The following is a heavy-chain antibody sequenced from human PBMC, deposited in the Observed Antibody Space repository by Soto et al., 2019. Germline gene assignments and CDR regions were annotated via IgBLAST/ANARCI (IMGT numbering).Heavy chain of an antibody. CDR3: ASEYPDYFWSGYYGLLSDY. J-gene: IGHJ4*02. CDR2: INSDGSST. Sequence: EVQLVESGGGLVQPGGSLRLSCAASGFTFSSYCMHWVRQAPGKGLVWVSRINSDGSSTSYADSVKGRFTISRDNAKNPLYQQMNRLKAEDTAVYYCASEYPDYFWSGYYGLLSDYWGQGTLVTVSS. V-gene: IGHV3-74*01. D-gene: IGHD3-3*01. CDR1: GFTFSSYC.